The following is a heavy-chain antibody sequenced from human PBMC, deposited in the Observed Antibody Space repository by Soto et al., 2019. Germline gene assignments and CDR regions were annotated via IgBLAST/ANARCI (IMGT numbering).Heavy chain of an antibody. CDR3: ARWGAQTPNYYVNRGRSWYYYMDV. CDR2: MNPNSGNT. CDR1: GYTFTSYD. Sequence: ASVKVSCKASGYTFTSYDINWVRQATGQGLEWMGWMNPNSGNTGYAQKFQGRVTMTRNTSISTAYMELSSLRPEDTAVYYCARWGAQTPNYYVNRGRSWYYYMDVWGKGTTVTVSS. D-gene: IGHD3-10*02. V-gene: IGHV1-8*01. J-gene: IGHJ6*03.